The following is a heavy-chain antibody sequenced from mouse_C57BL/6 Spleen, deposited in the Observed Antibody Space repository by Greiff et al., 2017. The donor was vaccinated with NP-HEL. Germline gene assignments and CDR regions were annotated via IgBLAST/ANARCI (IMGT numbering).Heavy chain of an antibody. J-gene: IGHJ2*01. Sequence: EVQVVESGGGLVKPGGSLKLSCAASGFTFSDYGMHWVRQAPEKGLEWVAYISSGSSTTYYADTVKGRFTISRDNAKNTQFLQMTSLRSEDTAMYYCARRRDYPKPFDYWGQGTTLTVSS. CDR3: ARRRDYPKPFDY. V-gene: IGHV5-17*01. D-gene: IGHD2-4*01. CDR1: GFTFSDYG. CDR2: ISSGSSTT.